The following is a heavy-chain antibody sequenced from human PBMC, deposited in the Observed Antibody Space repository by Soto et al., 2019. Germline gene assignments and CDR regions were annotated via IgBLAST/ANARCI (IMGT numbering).Heavy chain of an antibody. J-gene: IGHJ4*01. D-gene: IGHD4-4*01. Sequence: GESLKISCKGSGYSFTSYWIGWVRQMPGKGLEWMGIIYPGDSDTRYSPSFQGQVTISADKSISTAYLQWSSLKASDTAMDYCASLFPSISNYGQSFDYRRHGTLVT. V-gene: IGHV5-51*01. CDR3: ASLFPSISNYGQSFDY. CDR1: GYSFTSYW. CDR2: IYPGDSDT.